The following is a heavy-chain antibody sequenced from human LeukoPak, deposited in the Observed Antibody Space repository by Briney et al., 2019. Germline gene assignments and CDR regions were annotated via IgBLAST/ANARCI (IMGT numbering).Heavy chain of an antibody. D-gene: IGHD6-19*01. J-gene: IGHJ4*02. CDR3: AKETYSSGWYPYFNY. V-gene: IGHV3-23*01. CDR1: GFTFSSYA. CDR2: ISGSGGST. Sequence: GGSLRLSCVASGFTFSSYAMSWVRQAPGKGLEWVSGISGSGGSTYYADSVKGRFTISRDNSKNTLFLQMNSLRAEDTAVYYCAKETYSSGWYPYFNYWGQGTLVTVSS.